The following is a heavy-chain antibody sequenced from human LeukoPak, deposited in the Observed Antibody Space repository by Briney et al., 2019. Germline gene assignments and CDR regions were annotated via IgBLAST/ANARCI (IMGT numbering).Heavy chain of an antibody. V-gene: IGHV4-59*12. CDR2: IYHNGIS. J-gene: IGHJ4*02. D-gene: IGHD5-24*01. CDR1: GGSISSYY. Sequence: SETLSLTCTVSGGSISSYYWSWIRQPPGKGLEWIGEIYHNGISNYNPSLKSRVTISVDKSKNQFSLRLSSVTAADTAVYYCARLVSTTTYFDYWGQGALVTVSS. CDR3: ARLVSTTTYFDY.